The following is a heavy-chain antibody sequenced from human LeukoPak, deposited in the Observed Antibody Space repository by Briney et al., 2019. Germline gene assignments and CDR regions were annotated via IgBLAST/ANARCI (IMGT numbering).Heavy chain of an antibody. CDR1: GFTFSNAW. Sequence: PGGSLRLSCAASGFTFSNAWMSWVRQAPGKGLEWVGRIKSKTDGGTTDYAAPVKGSFTISRDDSKNTLYLQMNSLKTEDTAVYYCTTSIAAAGDFDYWGQGTLVTVSS. CDR2: IKSKTDGGTT. D-gene: IGHD6-13*01. V-gene: IGHV3-15*01. CDR3: TTSIAAAGDFDY. J-gene: IGHJ4*02.